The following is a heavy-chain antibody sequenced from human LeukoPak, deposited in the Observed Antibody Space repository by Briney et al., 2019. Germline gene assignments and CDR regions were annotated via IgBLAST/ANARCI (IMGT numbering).Heavy chain of an antibody. CDR2: IYYSGST. V-gene: IGHV4-39*01. Sequence: EASETLSLTCTVSGDSISCTNYYWGWIRQPPGKGLEWIGSIYYSGSTYYNPSLESRVTISVDTSKNQFSLKLSSVTAADTAVYYCATSGWYLLPGVYWGQGTLVTVSS. CDR1: GDSISCTNYY. D-gene: IGHD6-19*01. J-gene: IGHJ4*02. CDR3: ATSGWYLLPGVY.